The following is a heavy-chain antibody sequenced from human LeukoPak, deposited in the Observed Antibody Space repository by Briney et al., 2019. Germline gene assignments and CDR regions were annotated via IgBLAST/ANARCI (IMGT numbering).Heavy chain of an antibody. D-gene: IGHD6-25*01. J-gene: IGHJ4*02. V-gene: IGHV1-2*02. Sequence: GASVKVSCKTSAYTLIDYYMHWVRQAPRQGLEWIGWINPNSGDTNFAQKFQGRVTMTRDTSISTAYMELSRLKSDDTAVYYCARGALAAPRTIDKWGQGTLVTVSS. CDR3: ARGALAAPRTIDK. CDR2: INPNSGDT. CDR1: AYTLIDYY.